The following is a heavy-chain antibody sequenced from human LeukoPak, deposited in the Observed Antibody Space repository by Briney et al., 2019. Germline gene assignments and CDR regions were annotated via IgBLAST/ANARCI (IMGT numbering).Heavy chain of an antibody. Sequence: SETLSLTCAVYGGSFSGYYWNWVRQPPGKGLECGGEINHSGSTNYNPSFNSRVTISVDTSKHQFSLQLSSVTAADTAVYYCARLPVNCTNGVCYTEEGFDYWGQGTLVTVSS. D-gene: IGHD2-8*01. V-gene: IGHV4-34*01. J-gene: IGHJ4*02. CDR2: INHSGST. CDR3: ARLPVNCTNGVCYTEEGFDY. CDR1: GGSFSGYY.